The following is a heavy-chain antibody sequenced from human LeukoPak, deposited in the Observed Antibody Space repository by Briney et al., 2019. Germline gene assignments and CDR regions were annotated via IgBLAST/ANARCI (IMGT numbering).Heavy chain of an antibody. CDR3: AKDREYYDILTGHDY. CDR2: TSGSGGST. CDR1: GFTFSSYA. V-gene: IGHV3-23*01. Sequence: GGSLRLSCAASGFTFSSYAMSWVRQAPGKGLEWVSATSGSGGSTYYADSVKGRFTISRDNSKNTLYLQMNSLRAEDTAVYYCAKDREYYDILTGHDYWGQGSLVTVSS. D-gene: IGHD3-9*01. J-gene: IGHJ4*02.